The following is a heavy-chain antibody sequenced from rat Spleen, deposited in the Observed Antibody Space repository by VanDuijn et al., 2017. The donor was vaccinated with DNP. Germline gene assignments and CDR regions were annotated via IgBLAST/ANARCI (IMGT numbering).Heavy chain of an antibody. V-gene: IGHV5-7*01. J-gene: IGHJ2*01. Sequence: EVQLVESGGGPVQPGRSLKLSCAASGFTFSNYYMAWVRQAPAKGLEWVATISYNGGTPYYRDSVKGRFTISRDNAQSTHYLQMDSLRSEDSATYYCASSYSSYIFDYWGQGVMVTVSS. CDR2: ISYNGGTP. CDR1: GFTFSNYY. D-gene: IGHD1-2*01. CDR3: ASSYSSYIFDY.